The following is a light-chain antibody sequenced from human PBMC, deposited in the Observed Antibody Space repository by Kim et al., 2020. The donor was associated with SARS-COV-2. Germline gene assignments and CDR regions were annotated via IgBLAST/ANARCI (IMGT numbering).Light chain of an antibody. CDR2: DVS. J-gene: IGLJ2*01. Sequence: GPSVTISCPGTSSDVGGYTYVSWYQQHPGKAPKLMIYDVSKRPSGVPDRFSGSKSGNTASLTISGLQAEDEADYYCCSYAGSYTVVFGGGTQLTVL. CDR3: CSYAGSYTVV. V-gene: IGLV2-11*01. CDR1: SSDVGGYTY.